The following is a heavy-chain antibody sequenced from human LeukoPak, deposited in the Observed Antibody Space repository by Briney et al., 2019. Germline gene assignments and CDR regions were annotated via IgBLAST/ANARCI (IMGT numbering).Heavy chain of an antibody. D-gene: IGHD6-13*01. Sequence: ASVKVSCKASGYTFTPYFIQWVRQAPGQGLEWMGWINTISGGTNYAKTFQGRVTMTRDTSISTAYLELSSLRSDDTAVYYCARVGSIAAAVYYYIDVWGKGTTVSVSS. CDR2: INTISGGT. CDR3: ARVGSIAAAVYYYIDV. CDR1: GYTFTPYF. J-gene: IGHJ6*03. V-gene: IGHV1-2*02.